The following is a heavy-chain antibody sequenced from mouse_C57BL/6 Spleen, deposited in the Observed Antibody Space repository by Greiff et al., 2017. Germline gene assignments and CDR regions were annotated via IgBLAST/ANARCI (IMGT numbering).Heavy chain of an antibody. CDR2: IYPGSGST. D-gene: IGHD3-2*02. Sequence: VQLQPSGAELVKPGASVKMSCKASGYTFTSYWITWVKQRPGQGLEWIGDIYPGSGSTNYNEKFKSKATLTVDTSSSTAYMQLSSLTSEDSAVYYCASSSGSAWFADWGQGTLVTVSA. CDR3: ASSSGSAWFAD. V-gene: IGHV1-55*01. CDR1: GYTFTSYW. J-gene: IGHJ3*01.